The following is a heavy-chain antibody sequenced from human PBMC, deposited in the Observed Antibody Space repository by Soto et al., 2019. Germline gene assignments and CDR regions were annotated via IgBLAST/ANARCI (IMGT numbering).Heavy chain of an antibody. Sequence: QITLKESGPTLVKPTQTLTLTCAVSGFSLTASGVAVGWIRQPPGKALEWLAFIYWNDEKRYNASMKTRITATGATSTPQAARTRPTMPPAATPTYVCATKGPLPFPQSLVSWGRGTRV. J-gene: IGHJ3*01. CDR1: GFSLTASGVA. V-gene: IGHV2-5*01. D-gene: IGHD3-10*01. CDR2: IYWNDEK. CDR3: ATKGPLPFPQSLVS.